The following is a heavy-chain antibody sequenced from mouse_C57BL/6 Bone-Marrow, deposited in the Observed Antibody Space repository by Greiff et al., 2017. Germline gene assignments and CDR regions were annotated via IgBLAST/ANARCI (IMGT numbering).Heavy chain of an antibody. Sequence: EVKLVESGEGLVKPGGSLTLSCAASGFTFSSYAMSWVRQTPEKRLEWVAYISSGGDYIYYADTVKGRFTISRDYARNTLYLQMSSLYSEYTAMYYCTRDEGPAWFAYWGQGTLVTVSA. J-gene: IGHJ3*01. V-gene: IGHV5-9-1*02. CDR2: ISSGGDYI. CDR3: TRDEGPAWFAY. CDR1: GFTFSSYA.